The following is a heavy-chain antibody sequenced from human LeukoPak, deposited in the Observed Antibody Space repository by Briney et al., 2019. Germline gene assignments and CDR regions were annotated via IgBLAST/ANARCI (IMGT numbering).Heavy chain of an antibody. D-gene: IGHD1-26*01. Sequence: GGSLRLSCAASGFTFSSYGMHWVRQAPGKGLEWVAVISYGGSNKYYADSVKGRFTISRDNAKNSLYLQMNSLRAEDTALYYCAKDMVGARRYYGMDVWGQGTTVTVSS. CDR2: ISYGGSNK. J-gene: IGHJ6*02. V-gene: IGHV3-30*18. CDR3: AKDMVGARRYYGMDV. CDR1: GFTFSSYG.